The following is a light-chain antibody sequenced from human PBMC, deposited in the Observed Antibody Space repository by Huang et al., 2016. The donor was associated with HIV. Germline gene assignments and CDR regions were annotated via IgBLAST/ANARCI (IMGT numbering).Light chain of an antibody. CDR3: HQYNNWLLS. V-gene: IGKV3-15*01. CDR2: GSS. CDR1: RTVSTN. J-gene: IGKJ4*01. Sequence: IVMTQSPATLSVSPGERVTLSCRANRTVSTNLAWYQQRTGQAPRPRIYGSSTRAPGSPARFSGSGSGTDFSLTISSLQSEDFALYYCHQYNNWLLSFGGGTRVDI.